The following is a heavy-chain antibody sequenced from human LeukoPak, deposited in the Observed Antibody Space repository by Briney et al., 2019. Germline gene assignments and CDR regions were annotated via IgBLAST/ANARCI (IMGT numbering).Heavy chain of an antibody. J-gene: IGHJ4*01. CDR2: IYYSGST. Sequence: SETLSLTCTVSGGSISSYYWSWIRQPPGKGLEWIRYIYYSGSTNYNPSLKSRVTISVDTSKNQFSLKLSSVTAADTAVYYCAGMVRGARFFDYWGQGTLVTVSS. CDR1: GGSISSYY. D-gene: IGHD3-10*01. V-gene: IGHV4-59*01. CDR3: AGMVRGARFFDY.